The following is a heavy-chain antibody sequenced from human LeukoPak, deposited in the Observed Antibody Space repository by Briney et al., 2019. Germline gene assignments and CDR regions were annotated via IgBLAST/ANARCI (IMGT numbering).Heavy chain of an antibody. Sequence: GESLRISCKGSGYSFTFYWLAWVRQMPGKGLEWMGIIYPGDYKTTYSPSFQGQVSIPVDKSISTAYLQWGSLKASDTAMYYCARQDGEGTYYFDSWGQGTLVTVS. CDR1: GYSFTFYW. CDR2: IYPGDYKT. J-gene: IGHJ4*02. V-gene: IGHV5-51*01. D-gene: IGHD3-10*01. CDR3: ARQDGEGTYYFDS.